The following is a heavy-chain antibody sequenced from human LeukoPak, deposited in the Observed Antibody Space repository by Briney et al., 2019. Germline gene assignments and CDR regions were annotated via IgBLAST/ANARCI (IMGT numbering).Heavy chain of an antibody. CDR1: GFTFSSYG. CDR2: IRYDGSNK. CDR3: AKDAAVSSSWPLYFDY. D-gene: IGHD6-13*01. J-gene: IGHJ4*02. V-gene: IGHV3-30*02. Sequence: PGGSLRLSCAASGFTFSSYGMHWVRQAPGKGLEWVAFIRYDGSNKYYADSVKGRFTISRDNSKNTLYLQMNSLRAEDTAVYYCAKDAAVSSSWPLYFDYWGQGTLVTVSS.